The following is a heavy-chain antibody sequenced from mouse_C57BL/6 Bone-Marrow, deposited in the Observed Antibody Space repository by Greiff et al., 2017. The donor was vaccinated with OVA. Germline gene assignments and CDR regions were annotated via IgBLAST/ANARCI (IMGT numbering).Heavy chain of an antibody. CDR1: GFTFSDYG. Sequence: EVHLVESGGGLVKPGGSLTLSCAASGFTFSDYGMHWVRQAPEKGLEWVAYISSGSSTIYYADTVKGRFTISRDNAKNTLFLQMTSLRSEDTAMYYCARRTPWHFDVWGTGTTVTVSS. CDR2: ISSGSSTI. CDR3: ARRTPWHFDV. J-gene: IGHJ1*03. V-gene: IGHV5-17*01.